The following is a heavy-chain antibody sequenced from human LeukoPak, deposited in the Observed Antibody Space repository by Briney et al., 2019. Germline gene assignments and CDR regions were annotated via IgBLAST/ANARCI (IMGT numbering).Heavy chain of an antibody. D-gene: IGHD3-3*01. Sequence: PGGSLRLSCAASGFSFNNYWMSWVRQAPGKGLEWVANIKQDGSEKHYVDSVKGRFTISTDNAKNSLYLQMNSLRAEDTAVYYCAKSSGFLDTPAWFDPWGQGTLVTVSS. CDR1: GFSFNNYW. J-gene: IGHJ5*02. V-gene: IGHV3-7*01. CDR2: IKQDGSEK. CDR3: AKSSGFLDTPAWFDP.